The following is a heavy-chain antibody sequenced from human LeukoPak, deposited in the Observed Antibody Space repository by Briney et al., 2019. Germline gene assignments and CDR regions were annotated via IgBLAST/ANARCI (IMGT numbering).Heavy chain of an antibody. J-gene: IGHJ5*02. D-gene: IGHD1-26*01. CDR3: ARDNSVGDYAWWFDP. Sequence: ASVKVSCKASGYTFTNYYTHWVRQAPGQGLEWLGLITPSGGSTWYAQKFQGRVTMTRDMSTSTDYMELSSLRSEDTAVYYCARDNSVGDYAWWFDPWGQGTLVTVSS. CDR1: GYTFTNYY. CDR2: ITPSGGST. V-gene: IGHV1-46*01.